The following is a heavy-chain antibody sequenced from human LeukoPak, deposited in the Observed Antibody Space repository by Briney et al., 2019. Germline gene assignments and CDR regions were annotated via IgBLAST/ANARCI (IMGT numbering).Heavy chain of an antibody. V-gene: IGHV4-59*01. D-gene: IGHD3-3*01. CDR1: GASISSVY. Sequence: KPSETLSLTCTVSGASISSVYWSWIRQPPGKGPEWIGYVYYGGSSKYNPSLKSRVTISVDTSKSQFSLKLNSVTAADTALYYCARRGATRDFDSFGSGGKGTWVTVSS. CDR2: VYYGGSS. CDR3: ARRGATRDFDSFGS. J-gene: IGHJ4*02.